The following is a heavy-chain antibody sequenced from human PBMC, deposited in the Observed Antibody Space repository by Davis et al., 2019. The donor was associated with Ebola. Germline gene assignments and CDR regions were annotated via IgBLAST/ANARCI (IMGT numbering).Heavy chain of an antibody. D-gene: IGHD4-17*01. CDR2: IIPIFGTA. CDR3: ARDATGDYAQYYYYYMDV. CDR1: GGTFSSYA. V-gene: IGHV1-69*13. Sequence: SVKVSCKASGGTFSSYAISWVRQAPGQGLEWMGGIIPIFGTANYAQKFQGRVTITADESTSTAYMELSSLRSEDTAVYYCARDATGDYAQYYYYYMDVWGKGTTVTVSS. J-gene: IGHJ6*03.